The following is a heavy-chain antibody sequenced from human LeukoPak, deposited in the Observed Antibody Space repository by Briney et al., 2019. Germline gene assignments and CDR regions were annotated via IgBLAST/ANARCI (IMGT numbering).Heavy chain of an antibody. V-gene: IGHV3-7*01. Sequence: GGSLRLSCAASGFPFSSYWMSWVRQAPGKGLEWVANIKQDGSDKYYVDSVKGRFTISRDNAKNSLYLQVDSLRADDTAVYYCARLTGTTGFDYWGQGTLVTVSS. CDR3: ARLTGTTGFDY. D-gene: IGHD1-1*01. CDR2: IKQDGSDK. CDR1: GFPFSSYW. J-gene: IGHJ4*02.